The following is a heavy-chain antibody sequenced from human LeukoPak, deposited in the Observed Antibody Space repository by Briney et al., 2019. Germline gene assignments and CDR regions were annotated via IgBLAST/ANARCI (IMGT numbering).Heavy chain of an antibody. J-gene: IGHJ4*02. V-gene: IGHV4-31*03. D-gene: IGHD3/OR15-3a*01. CDR3: ARVSGWTGGFFDY. CDR2: IYYSGST. Sequence: PSQTLSLTCTVSGGSISSGAYYWRWIRQHPGKGLECIGYIYYSGSTYYNPSPKSRVTISGDTPKNHFSLKLSSVTAADTAVYYCARVSGWTGGFFDYWGQGTLVTVSS. CDR1: GGSISSGAYY.